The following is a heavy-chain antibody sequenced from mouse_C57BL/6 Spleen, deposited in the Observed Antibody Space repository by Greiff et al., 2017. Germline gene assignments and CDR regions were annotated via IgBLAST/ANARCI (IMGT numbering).Heavy chain of an antibody. CDR1: GYTFTNYW. CDR2: IYPGGGFT. J-gene: IGHJ3*01. CDR3: ARAELGETWFAY. Sequence: QVQLQQSGAELVRPGTSVKMSCKASGYTFTNYWIGWAKQRPGHGLEWIGDIYPGGGFTNYNEKFKGKATLTADKSSSTAYMQFSSLTSEDSAIYYCARAELGETWFAYWGQGTLVTVSA. D-gene: IGHD4-1*01. V-gene: IGHV1-63*01.